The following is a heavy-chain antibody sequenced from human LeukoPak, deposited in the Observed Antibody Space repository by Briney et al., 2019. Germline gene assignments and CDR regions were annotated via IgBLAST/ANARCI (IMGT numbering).Heavy chain of an antibody. V-gene: IGHV4-59*05. CDR2: IYYSGST. CDR1: GGSVSGYY. D-gene: IGHD5-18*01. CDR3: ARFAFGDTAMVDYFDY. J-gene: IGHJ4*02. Sequence: SETLSLTCTVSGGSVSGYYWSWIRQPPGKGLEWIGRIYYSGSTYYNPSLKSRVTISVDTSKNQFSLKLSSVTAADTAVYYCARFAFGDTAMVDYFDYWGQGTLVTVSS.